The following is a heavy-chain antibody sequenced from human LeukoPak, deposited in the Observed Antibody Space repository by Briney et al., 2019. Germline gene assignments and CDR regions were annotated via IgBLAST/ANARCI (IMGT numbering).Heavy chain of an antibody. CDR1: GFTFSSYE. J-gene: IGHJ4*02. V-gene: IGHV3-23*01. CDR2: ISGSGGST. Sequence: PGGSLRLSCAASGFTFSSYEMNWVRQAPGKGLEWVSAISGSGGSTYYADSVKGRFTISRDNSKNTLYLQMNSLRAEDTAVYYCAKTFRWLQGEEYYFDYWGQGTLVTVSS. CDR3: AKTFRWLQGEEYYFDY. D-gene: IGHD5-24*01.